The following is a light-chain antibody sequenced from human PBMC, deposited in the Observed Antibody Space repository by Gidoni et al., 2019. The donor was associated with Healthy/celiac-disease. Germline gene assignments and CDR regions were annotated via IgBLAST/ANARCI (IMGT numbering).Light chain of an antibody. CDR2: GAS. CDR3: QQYNNWPLT. V-gene: IGKV3D-15*01. J-gene: IGKJ4*01. Sequence: EIVSTQSPATLSVSPGERATLSCRASQSVSSNLAWYQQKPGQAPRLLIYGASIRDTGLPARFSGSGSGTEFTLTISSLQSEDFAVYYWQQYNNWPLTFGGXTKVEIK. CDR1: QSVSSN.